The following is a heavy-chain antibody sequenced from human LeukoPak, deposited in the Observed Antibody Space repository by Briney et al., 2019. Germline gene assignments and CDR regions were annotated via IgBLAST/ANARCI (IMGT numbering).Heavy chain of an antibody. V-gene: IGHV4-39*01. CDR2: IYYSGST. CDR3: ARQGRGIQLQTYFDY. CDR1: GGSISSGSYY. Sequence: SETLSLTCTVSGGSISSGSYYWGWIRQPPGKGLEWIGSIYYSGSTYYDPSLKSRVTISVDTSKSQFSLRLSSVTAADSAVYYCARQGRGIQLQTYFDYWGQGTLVTVSS. J-gene: IGHJ4*02. D-gene: IGHD5-24*01.